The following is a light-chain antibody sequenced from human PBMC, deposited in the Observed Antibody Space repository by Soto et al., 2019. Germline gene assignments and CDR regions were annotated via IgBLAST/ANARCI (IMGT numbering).Light chain of an antibody. J-gene: IGKJ5*01. V-gene: IGKV3-11*01. CDR1: QSVSSY. CDR3: QQLLT. Sequence: EIVLTQSPATLSLSPGERATLSCRASQSVSSYLAWYQQKPGQAPRLLIYDASNRATGIPARFSGSGSGTDFTLTISSLEPEDFAVYYCQQLLTFGPGTRLEIK. CDR2: DAS.